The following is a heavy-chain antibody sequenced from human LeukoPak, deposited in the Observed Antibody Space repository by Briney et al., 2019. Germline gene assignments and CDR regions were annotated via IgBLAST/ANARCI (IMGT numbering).Heavy chain of an antibody. CDR1: GYTFTGYY. J-gene: IGHJ4*02. CDR2: INTNTGNP. CDR3: ARNPRLAVTRLFDY. Sequence: ASVKVSCKASGYTFTGYYMHWVRQAPGQGLEWMGWINTNTGNPTYAQGFTGRFVFSLDTSVSTAYLQISSLKAEDTAVYYCARNPRLAVTRLFDYWGQGTLVTVSS. V-gene: IGHV7-4-1*02. D-gene: IGHD2-21*02.